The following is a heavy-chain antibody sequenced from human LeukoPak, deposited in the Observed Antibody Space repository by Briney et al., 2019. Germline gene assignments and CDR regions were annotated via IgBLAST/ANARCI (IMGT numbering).Heavy chain of an antibody. CDR3: ARVAGWHWFDP. V-gene: IGHV3-23*01. J-gene: IGHJ5*02. CDR2: IRPSGDNT. CDR1: GFTFGNYD. D-gene: IGHD6-19*01. Sequence: PGGSLRLSCAASGFTFGNYDMTWVRQAPGGGLEWVSSIRPSGDNTYYGDSVKGHFTISRDNSKNTVYLQMNNMRVDDTAVYYRARVAGWHWFDPWGQGPWSPSPQ.